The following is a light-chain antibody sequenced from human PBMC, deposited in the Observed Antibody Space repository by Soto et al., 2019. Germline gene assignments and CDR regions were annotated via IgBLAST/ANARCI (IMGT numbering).Light chain of an antibody. V-gene: IGKV3-11*01. CDR2: DAS. J-gene: IGKJ1*01. Sequence: EMVLTQSPPTLSLSPGERASLSCRASQSVSSSLSWYQQKPGQAPRLLIYDASTRATGIPARFSASGSGTDFTLTVSSLEPEDFATYYCLQDYNYPWTFGQGTKVDIK. CDR1: QSVSSS. CDR3: LQDYNYPWT.